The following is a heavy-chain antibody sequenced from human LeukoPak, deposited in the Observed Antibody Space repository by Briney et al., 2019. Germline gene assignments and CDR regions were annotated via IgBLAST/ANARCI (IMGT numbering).Heavy chain of an antibody. CDR3: ALTPGYSSSWYDLGYFQH. Sequence: ASVKVSCKASGYTFTGYYMHWVRQAPGQGLEWMGWINPNSGGTNYAQKFQGRVTMTRDTSISTAYMELSRLRSDDTAVYYCALTPGYSSSWYDLGYFQHWGQGTLVTVSS. CDR2: INPNSGGT. J-gene: IGHJ1*01. V-gene: IGHV1-2*02. D-gene: IGHD6-13*01. CDR1: GYTFTGYY.